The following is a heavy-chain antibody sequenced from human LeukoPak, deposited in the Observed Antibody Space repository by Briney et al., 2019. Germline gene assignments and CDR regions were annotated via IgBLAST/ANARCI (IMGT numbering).Heavy chain of an antibody. Sequence: PGRSLRLSCAASGFTFRNYWMTWVRQAPGKGLEWVADIKQDGSEKLYVKSVRGRFTISRDNAKMSLFLQMNSLRAEDTAVYYSARDNGVVHGVYYMDVWGKGTTVTVS. CDR3: ARDNGVVHGVYYMDV. D-gene: IGHD3-3*01. CDR2: IKQDGSEK. J-gene: IGHJ6*03. CDR1: GFTFRNYW. V-gene: IGHV3-7*01.